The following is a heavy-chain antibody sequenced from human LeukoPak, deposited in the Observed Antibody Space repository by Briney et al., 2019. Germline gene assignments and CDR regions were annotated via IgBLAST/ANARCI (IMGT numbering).Heavy chain of an antibody. Sequence: PSETLSLTCAVSGGSFSGYYWTWIRQAPGKGLEWIGEINHSGSANYNPSLKSRVTISLDTSKNQFSLKLSSVTAADTAVYYCARGQGTVTTHWGQGTLVTVSS. D-gene: IGHD4-17*01. CDR2: INHSGSA. V-gene: IGHV4-34*01. CDR3: ARGQGTVTTH. CDR1: GGSFSGYY. J-gene: IGHJ4*02.